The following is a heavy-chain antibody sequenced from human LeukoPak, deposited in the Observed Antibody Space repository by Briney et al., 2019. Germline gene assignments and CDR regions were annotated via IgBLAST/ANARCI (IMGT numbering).Heavy chain of an antibody. CDR2: ISGSGGST. Sequence: QTGGSLRLSCAASGFTFSSYAMSWVRQAPGKWLEWVSAISGSGGSTYYADSVKGRFTISRDNSKNTLYLQMNSLRAEDTAVYYCAKDGVVVAAYFFDYWGQGTLVTVSS. CDR1: GFTFSSYA. V-gene: IGHV3-23*01. D-gene: IGHD2-15*01. J-gene: IGHJ4*02. CDR3: AKDGVVVAAYFFDY.